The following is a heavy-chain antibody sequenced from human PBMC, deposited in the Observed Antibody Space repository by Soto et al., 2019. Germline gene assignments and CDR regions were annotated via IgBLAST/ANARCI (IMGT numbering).Heavy chain of an antibody. J-gene: IGHJ6*02. CDR1: GFTFRSYG. D-gene: IGHD1-1*01. CDR3: AKELGWELQLSHPYYNSGMDV. CDR2: MSFDGSNK. V-gene: IGHV3-30*18. Sequence: QVQLVESGGGVVQPGRSLRLSCAASGFTFRSYGMHWVRQAPGKGLEWVALMSFDGSNKYYADSVRGRFTSSSDNSKSTLYLQMDILRPEDTAVYYCAKELGWELQLSHPYYNSGMDVRGQGTTDTVSS.